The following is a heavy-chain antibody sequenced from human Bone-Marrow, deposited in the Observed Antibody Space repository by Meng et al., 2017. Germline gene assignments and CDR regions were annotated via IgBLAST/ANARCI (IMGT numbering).Heavy chain of an antibody. CDR3: ATDRANVFDY. CDR1: GFSFSGYW. Sequence: GESLKISCAVSGFSFSGYWMSWVREAPGKGLEWVANINEDGSERYYVDSVRGRFTISRYNAKNSLYLQMNGLRAEDTAVHYCATDRANVFDYWGQGTLVTVSS. CDR2: INEDGSER. V-gene: IGHV3-7*01. J-gene: IGHJ4*02.